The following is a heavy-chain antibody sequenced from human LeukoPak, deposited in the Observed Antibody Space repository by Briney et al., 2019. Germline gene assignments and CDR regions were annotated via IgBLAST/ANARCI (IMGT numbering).Heavy chain of an antibody. V-gene: IGHV3-7*03. CDR1: GFTFTNHW. J-gene: IGHJ5*02. CDR2: IKEDGSEK. CDR3: AKSGSSVFWS. D-gene: IGHD3-3*02. Sequence: GRSLRLSCAASGFTFTNHWMSWVRQAPGKGLEWVANIKEDGSEKYYVDSVKGRFTVSRDNAKNSLFLQMNSLRVDDTAVYYCAKSGSSVFWSWGQGTLVTVSS.